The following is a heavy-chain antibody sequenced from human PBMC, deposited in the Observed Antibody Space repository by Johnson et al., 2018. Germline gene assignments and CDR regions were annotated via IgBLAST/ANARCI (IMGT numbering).Heavy chain of an antibody. CDR2: ISSSSGTI. V-gene: IGHV3-48*01. CDR1: GFTVSSNY. CDR3: AKDYYDFWSGYFLSPMDV. D-gene: IGHD3-3*01. Sequence: EVQLVESGGGLIQPGGSLRLSCAASGFTVSSNYMSWVRQAPGKGLEWVSYISSSSGTIYYAASVKGRFTFSRESAKNSLYPQMKSLRAEDTALYYCAKDYYDFWSGYFLSPMDVWGKGTTVTVSS. J-gene: IGHJ6*03.